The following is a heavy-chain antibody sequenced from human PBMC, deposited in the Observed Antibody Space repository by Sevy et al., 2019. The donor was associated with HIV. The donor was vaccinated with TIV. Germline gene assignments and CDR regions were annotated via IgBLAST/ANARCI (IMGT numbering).Heavy chain of an antibody. CDR2: INPKRGDT. Sequence: ASVKVSCKASGYTFTGDYMHWVRQTPGQGLEWMGWINPKRGDTKSAQRFQGRVTMTRDTSISTAYMELSRLRSDDTAVYYCARAGTLYSGYTYGSIDFWDQGTLVTVSS. CDR1: GYTFTGDY. CDR3: ARAGTLYSGYTYGSIDF. J-gene: IGHJ4*02. V-gene: IGHV1-2*02. D-gene: IGHD5-18*01.